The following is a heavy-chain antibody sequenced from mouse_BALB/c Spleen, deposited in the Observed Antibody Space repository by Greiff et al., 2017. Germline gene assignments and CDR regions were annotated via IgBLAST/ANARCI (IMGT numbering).Heavy chain of an antibody. CDR3: AKHTRGLRQAMDY. J-gene: IGHJ4*01. CDR2: IWGGGST. D-gene: IGHD2-4*01. V-gene: IGHV2-6-5*01. Sequence: VKLMESGPGLVAPSQSLSITCTVSGFSLTDYGVSWIRQPPGKGLEWLGVIWGGGSTYYNSALKSRLSISKDNSKSQVFLKMNSLQTDDTAMYYCAKHTRGLRQAMDYWGQGTSVTVSS. CDR1: GFSLTDYG.